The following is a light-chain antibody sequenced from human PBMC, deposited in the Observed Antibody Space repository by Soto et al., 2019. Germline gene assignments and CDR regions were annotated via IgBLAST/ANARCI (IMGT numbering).Light chain of an antibody. J-gene: IGKJ1*01. CDR2: GAS. Sequence: EIVLTQSPGTLSLSPGERATLSCRASQSVGSNYLAWYQQKPGQAPRLLISGASGRATGIPDRFSVSGSGTDFTLTISRLEPEDFAVYYCQQYETSPRTFGQGTKVEIK. CDR1: QSVGSNY. V-gene: IGKV3-20*01. CDR3: QQYETSPRT.